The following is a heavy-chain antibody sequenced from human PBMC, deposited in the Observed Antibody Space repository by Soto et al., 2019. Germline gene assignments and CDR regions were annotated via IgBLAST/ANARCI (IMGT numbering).Heavy chain of an antibody. J-gene: IGHJ6*02. CDR2: IYHTGST. D-gene: IGHD5-12*01. V-gene: IGHV4-4*02. Sequence: SETLSLTCTASGDSISSSNWWSWVRQPPGKGLEWIGQIYHTGSTKYNPSLKSRVTISVDKSKNQFSLKMSSVTAADTAVFYCARAGILANFYFYYGMDVWGQGTSVTVSS. CDR3: ARAGILANFYFYYGMDV. CDR1: GDSISSSNW.